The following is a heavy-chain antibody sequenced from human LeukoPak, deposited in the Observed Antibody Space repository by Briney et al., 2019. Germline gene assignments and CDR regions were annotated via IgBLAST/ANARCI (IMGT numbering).Heavy chain of an antibody. J-gene: IGHJ4*02. CDR3: ASWRLGELSSNFDY. Sequence: SETLSLTCAVYGGSFSGYYWSWIRQPPGKGLEWIGEINHSGRTNYNPSLKSRVTISVDTSKNQFSLKLSSVTAADTAVYYCASWRLGELSSNFDYWGQGTLVTVSS. CDR1: GGSFSGYY. CDR2: INHSGRT. V-gene: IGHV4-34*01. D-gene: IGHD3-16*02.